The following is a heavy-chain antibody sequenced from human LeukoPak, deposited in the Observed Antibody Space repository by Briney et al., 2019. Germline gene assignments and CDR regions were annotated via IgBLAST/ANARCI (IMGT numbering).Heavy chain of an antibody. CDR3: ARGITIFGVAPGGY. Sequence: ASVKISCKVSGYTFTDYYMHWVQQAPGKGLEWMGLVDPEDGETIYAEKFQGRVTITADTSTDTAYMELSSLRSEDTAVYYCARGITIFGVAPGGYWGQGTLVTVSS. CDR1: GYTFTDYY. CDR2: VDPEDGET. J-gene: IGHJ4*02. D-gene: IGHD3-3*01. V-gene: IGHV1-69-2*01.